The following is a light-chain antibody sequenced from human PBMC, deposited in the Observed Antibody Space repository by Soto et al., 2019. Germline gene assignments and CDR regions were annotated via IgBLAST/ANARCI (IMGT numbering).Light chain of an antibody. V-gene: IGKV3-20*01. Sequence: EIVLTQSPDTLYLSPGERATLSCRASQSVSSNYLAWYQQKRGQAPRLLIYAASARATGIPDRFSGSGSGTDFTLTISRLEPEDFAVYFCQLYGSSPPRYTFAQGTKLEIK. J-gene: IGKJ2*01. CDR2: AAS. CDR3: QLYGSSPPRYT. CDR1: QSVSSNY.